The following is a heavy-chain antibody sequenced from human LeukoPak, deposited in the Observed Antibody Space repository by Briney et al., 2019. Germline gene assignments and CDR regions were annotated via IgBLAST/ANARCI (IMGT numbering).Heavy chain of an antibody. Sequence: PSETLSLTCTVSGGSISSGGNYWSWIRQHPGKGLEWIGYIYYSGSTYYNPSLESRVTISVDTSKNQFSLKLSSVTAADTAVYYCARGLAARRNFDYWGQGTLVTVSS. J-gene: IGHJ4*02. CDR3: ARGLAARRNFDY. D-gene: IGHD6-6*01. CDR1: GGSISSGGNY. V-gene: IGHV4-31*03. CDR2: IYYSGST.